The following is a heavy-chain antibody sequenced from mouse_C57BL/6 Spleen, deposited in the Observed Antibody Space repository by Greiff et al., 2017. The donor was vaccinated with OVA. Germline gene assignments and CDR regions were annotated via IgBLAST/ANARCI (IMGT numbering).Heavy chain of an antibody. D-gene: IGHD1-2*01. J-gene: IGHJ2*01. CDR1: GYTFTSYW. CDR3: ATTAVYYFDY. Sequence: VQLQQPGAELVKPGASVKLSCKASGYTFTSYWMHWVKQRPGPGLEWIGMIHPNSGSTNYNEKFKSKATLTVDKSSSTAYMQLSSLTSEDSAVYYCATTAVYYFDYWGQGTTLTVSS. V-gene: IGHV1-64*01. CDR2: IHPNSGST.